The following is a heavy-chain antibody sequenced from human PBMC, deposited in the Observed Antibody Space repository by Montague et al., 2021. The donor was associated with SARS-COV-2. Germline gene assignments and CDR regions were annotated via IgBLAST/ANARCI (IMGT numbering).Heavy chain of an antibody. CDR3: ARTSDYDILTGSYSGFDY. V-gene: IGHV2-70*01. D-gene: IGHD3-9*01. CDR2: IDWDDDK. J-gene: IGHJ4*02. Sequence: PALGKPTQTLTLTCTFSGSSLSTSGMCVSWIRQPPGKALEWLALIDWDDDKYYSTSLKTRLTISKDTSKNQVVLTMTNMDPVDTATYYCARTSDYDILTGSYSGFDYWGQGTLVTVSS. CDR1: GSSLSTSGMC.